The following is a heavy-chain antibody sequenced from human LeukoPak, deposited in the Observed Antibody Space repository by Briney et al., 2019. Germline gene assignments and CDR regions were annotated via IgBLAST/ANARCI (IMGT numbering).Heavy chain of an antibody. CDR2: IYYSGST. V-gene: IGHV4-59*01. J-gene: IGHJ5*02. CDR3: ARVLTAQYYDFWSGYYWFDP. D-gene: IGHD3-3*01. CDR1: GGSISSYY. Sequence: PSETLSLTCTVSGGSISSYYWSWIRQPPGKGLEWIGYIYYSGSTNYNPSLKSRVTISVDTSKNQFSLKLSSVTAADTAVYYCARVLTAQYYDFWSGYYWFDPWGQGTLVTVSS.